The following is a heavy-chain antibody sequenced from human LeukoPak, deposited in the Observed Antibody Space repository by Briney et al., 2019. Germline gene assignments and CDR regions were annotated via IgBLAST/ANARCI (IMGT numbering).Heavy chain of an antibody. CDR1: GGSISSYY. Sequence: SETLSLTCTVSGGSISSYYWSWIRQPAGKGLEWIGRIYSSGSTNYNPSLKSRVTMSVDTSKNQFSLKVNSVTAADTAVYYCARESRRSYCNEYWGQGALVTVSS. V-gene: IGHV4-4*07. D-gene: IGHD3-10*01. J-gene: IGHJ4*02. CDR2: IYSSGST. CDR3: ARESRRSYCNEY.